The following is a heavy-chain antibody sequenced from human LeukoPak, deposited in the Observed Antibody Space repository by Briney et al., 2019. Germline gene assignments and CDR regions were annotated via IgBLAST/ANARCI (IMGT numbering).Heavy chain of an antibody. CDR1: GFTFSSYA. J-gene: IGHJ4*02. CDR3: ARAQGYCSSTSCFYYFDY. Sequence: PGGSLRLSCAASGFTFSSYAMSWVRQAPGKGLEWVSSISSSSSYIYYADSVKGRFTISRDNAKNSLYLQMNSLRAEDTAVYYCARAQGYCSSTSCFYYFDYWGQGTLVTVSS. D-gene: IGHD2-2*01. CDR2: ISSSSSYI. V-gene: IGHV3-21*01.